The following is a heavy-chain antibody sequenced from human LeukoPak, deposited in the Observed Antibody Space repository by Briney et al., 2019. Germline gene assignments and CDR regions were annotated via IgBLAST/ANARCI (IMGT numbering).Heavy chain of an antibody. CDR1: GFTVSSNY. J-gene: IGHJ6*02. CDR2: IYSGGST. CDR3: ARDRYSYGYDYYGMDV. Sequence: PGGSLRLSCAASGFTVSSNYMSWVRQAPGKGLEWVSVIYSGGSTYYADSVKGRFTISRDNSKNTLSLQMNSLRAEDTAVYYCARDRYSYGYDYYGMDVWGQGTTVTVSS. V-gene: IGHV3-66*01. D-gene: IGHD5-18*01.